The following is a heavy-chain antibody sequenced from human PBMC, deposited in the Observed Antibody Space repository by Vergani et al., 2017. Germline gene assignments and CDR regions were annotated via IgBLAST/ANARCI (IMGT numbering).Heavy chain of an antibody. CDR3: ARLGQGQLLVYYGMDV. Sequence: EVQLVQSGAEVKKPGESLRISCKGSGYSFTSYWISWVRQMPGKGLEWMGRIDPSDSYTNYSPSFQGHVTISADKSISTAYLQWSSLKASDTAMYYCARLGQGQLLVYYGMDVWGQGTTVTVSS. J-gene: IGHJ6*02. CDR1: GYSFTSYW. D-gene: IGHD6-13*01. V-gene: IGHV5-10-1*03. CDR2: IDPSDSYT.